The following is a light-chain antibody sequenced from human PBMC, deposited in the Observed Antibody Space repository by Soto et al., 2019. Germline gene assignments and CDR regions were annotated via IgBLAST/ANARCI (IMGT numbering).Light chain of an antibody. CDR3: QQYGSSPGYT. J-gene: IGKJ2*01. Sequence: EIVLTQSPGTLSLSPGERANLSCRASQNVSSSYLAWYQQKPGQAPRLLIYGASSRATGIPDRFSGSGSGTDFTLTISRLEPKDFAVYYCQQYGSSPGYTFGQGTKLEIK. CDR2: GAS. CDR1: QNVSSSY. V-gene: IGKV3-20*01.